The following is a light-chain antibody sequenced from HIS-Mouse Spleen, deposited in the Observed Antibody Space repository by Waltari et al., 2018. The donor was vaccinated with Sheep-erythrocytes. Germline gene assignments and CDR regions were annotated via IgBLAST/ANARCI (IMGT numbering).Light chain of an antibody. CDR1: SSDVGGYNY. CDR3: CSYAGSYTFWV. J-gene: IGLJ3*02. CDR2: DVR. Sequence: QSALTQPRSVSGSPGQSVTISCTGTSSDVGGYNYVPWYQQPPGKAPKLMIYDVRKRPSGVPDRFSGSKSGNTASLTISGLQAEDEADYYCCSYAGSYTFWVFGGGTKLTVL. V-gene: IGLV2-11*01.